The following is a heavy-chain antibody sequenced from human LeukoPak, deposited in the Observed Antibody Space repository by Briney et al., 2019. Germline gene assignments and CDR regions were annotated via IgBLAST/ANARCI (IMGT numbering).Heavy chain of an antibody. V-gene: IGHV1-18*04. J-gene: IGHJ4*02. D-gene: IGHD2-2*01. Sequence: ASVKVSCKASGYTFTGYYMHWVRQAPGQGLEWMGWISAYNGNANYAQKVQGRVTMTADTSTSTAYMELRSLRSDDTAVFYCARVSAYCTSTSCHDYWGRGTLVTVSS. CDR3: ARVSAYCTSTSCHDY. CDR2: ISAYNGNA. CDR1: GYTFTGYY.